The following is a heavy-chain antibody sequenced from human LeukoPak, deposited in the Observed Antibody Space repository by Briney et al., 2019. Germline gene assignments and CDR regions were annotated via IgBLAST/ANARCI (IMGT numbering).Heavy chain of an antibody. CDR2: IYHSGST. V-gene: IGHV4-38-2*01. J-gene: IGHJ5*02. Sequence: SETLSHTCAVSGYSISSGYYWGWIRQPPGKGLEWIGNIYHSGSTYYNPSLKSRVTISVDTSKNQFSLKLSSVTAADTAVYYCARLPHLSSGWFDPWGQGTLVTVSS. D-gene: IGHD6-19*01. CDR1: GYSISSGYY. CDR3: ARLPHLSSGWFDP.